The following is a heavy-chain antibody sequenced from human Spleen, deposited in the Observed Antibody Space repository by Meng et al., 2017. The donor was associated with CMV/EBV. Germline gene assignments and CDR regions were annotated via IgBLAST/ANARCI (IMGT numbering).Heavy chain of an antibody. CDR2: INWNGGST. CDR3: TRAALEASQIRGINIDQYYYYYGMDV. CDR1: GFTFDDYG. D-gene: IGHD3-10*01. J-gene: IGHJ6*02. V-gene: IGHV3-20*04. Sequence: GGSLRLSCAVSGFTFDDYGMSWVRQAPGKGLEWVSGINWNGGSTGYADSVKGRFTISRDNAKNSLYLLMNSLRAEDTALYYCTRAALEASQIRGINIDQYYYYYGMDVWGRGTTVTVSS.